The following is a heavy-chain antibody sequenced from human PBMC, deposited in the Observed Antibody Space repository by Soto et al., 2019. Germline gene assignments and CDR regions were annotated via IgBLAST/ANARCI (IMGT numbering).Heavy chain of an antibody. D-gene: IGHD3-22*01. CDR3: AKDRLPYYYDSSGYVNYYYCGMDV. V-gene: IGHV3-23*01. J-gene: IGHJ6*02. CDR2: ISGSGGST. CDR1: GFTFSSYA. Sequence: SLRLSCAASGFTFSSYAMSWVRQAPGKGLEWVSAISGSGGSTYYADSVKGRFTISRDNSKNTLYLQMNSLRAEDTAVYYCAKDRLPYYYDSSGYVNYYYCGMDVWGQGTTVTVSS.